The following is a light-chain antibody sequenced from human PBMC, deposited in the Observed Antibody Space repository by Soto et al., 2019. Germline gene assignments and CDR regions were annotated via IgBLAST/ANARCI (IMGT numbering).Light chain of an antibody. CDR1: QSISTW. Sequence: DIQMTQSPSTLSASVGDRVTISCRASQSISTWLAWYQQKPGKAPKLLIYDAFRLESGVPSRFSGRGSGTEFTLTITSLQPDDFATYYCQQYNTYPCTFGQGTKLEI. CDR2: DAF. V-gene: IGKV1-5*01. J-gene: IGKJ1*01. CDR3: QQYNTYPCT.